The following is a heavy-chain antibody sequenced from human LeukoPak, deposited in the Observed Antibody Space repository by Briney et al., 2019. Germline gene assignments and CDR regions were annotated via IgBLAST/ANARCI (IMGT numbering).Heavy chain of an antibody. D-gene: IGHD3-9*01. CDR2: ISSSGSTI. Sequence: GGSLRLSCAASGFTVSGNYMTWVRQAPGKGLEWVSYISSSGSTIYYADSVKGRFTISRDNAKNSLYLQMNSLRAEDTAVYYCARGYDILTGHTFFDYWGQGTLVTVSS. CDR3: ARGYDILTGHTFFDY. CDR1: GFTVSGNY. J-gene: IGHJ4*02. V-gene: IGHV3-48*03.